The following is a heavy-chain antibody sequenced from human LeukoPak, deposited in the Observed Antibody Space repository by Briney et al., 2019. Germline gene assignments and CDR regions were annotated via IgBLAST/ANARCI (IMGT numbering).Heavy chain of an antibody. V-gene: IGHV1-46*01. CDR1: GYTFTSYY. CDR2: INPSGGST. Sequence: GASVKVSCKASGYTFTSYYMHWVRQAPGQGLEWMGIINPSGGSTSYAQKSQGRVTMTRDTSTSTVYMELSSLRSEDTAVYYCARGEADYDFWSGYTGFDYWGQGTLVTVSS. D-gene: IGHD3-3*01. CDR3: ARGEADYDFWSGYTGFDY. J-gene: IGHJ4*02.